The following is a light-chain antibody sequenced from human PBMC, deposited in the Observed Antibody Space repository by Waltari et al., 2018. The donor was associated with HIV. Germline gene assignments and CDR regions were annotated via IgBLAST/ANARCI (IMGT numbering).Light chain of an antibody. CDR3: HQLKSYPRT. Sequence: DIQLTQSPPFLSASVGDRVTFTCRASQGILTNFAWYQQKPGKAPKVLIHDASTLQSGVPSRFSGSGSGTEFTLTIRSLQPEDFGTYYCHQLKSYPRTFGQGTKVEI. CDR2: DAS. CDR1: QGILTN. V-gene: IGKV1-9*01. J-gene: IGKJ1*01.